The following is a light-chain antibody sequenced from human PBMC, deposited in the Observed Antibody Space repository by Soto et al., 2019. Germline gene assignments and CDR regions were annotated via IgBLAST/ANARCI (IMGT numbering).Light chain of an antibody. CDR3: QQYGSSPVT. CDR1: QSVSSSY. Sequence: EIVLTQSPGTLSLSRRERATISCRASQSVSSSYLAWYQQKPGQAPRLLIYGASSRATGSPDRFSGSGSGTDFTLTISRLEPEDFAVYYCQQYGSSPVTFGQGTKVDIK. CDR2: GAS. J-gene: IGKJ1*01. V-gene: IGKV3-20*01.